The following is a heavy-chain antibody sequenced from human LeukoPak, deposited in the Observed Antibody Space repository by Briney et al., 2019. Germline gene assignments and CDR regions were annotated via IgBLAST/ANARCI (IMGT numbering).Heavy chain of an antibody. CDR3: ARGVDCSSTSCYTDDYYYYYMDV. J-gene: IGHJ6*03. Sequence: ASVKVSCKASGGTFSSYAISWVRQAPGQGLEWMGGIIPIFGTANYAQKFQGRVTITADESTSTAYMELSSLRSEDTAVYYCARGVDCSSTSCYTDDYYYYYMDVWGKGTTVTVSS. CDR2: IIPIFGTA. CDR1: GGTFSSYA. V-gene: IGHV1-69*13. D-gene: IGHD2-2*02.